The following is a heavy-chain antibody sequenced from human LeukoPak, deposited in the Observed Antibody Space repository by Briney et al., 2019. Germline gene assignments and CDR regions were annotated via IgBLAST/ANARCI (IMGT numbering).Heavy chain of an antibody. J-gene: IGHJ6*02. Sequence: GGSLRLPCAASGFTFSSYAMHWVRQAPGKGLEWVAVISYDGSNKYYADSVKGRFTISRDNSKNTLYLQMNSLRAEDTAVYYCAREWGDIVLMVYALTPGMDVWGQGTTVTVSS. CDR1: GFTFSSYA. CDR3: AREWGDIVLMVYALTPGMDV. D-gene: IGHD2-8*01. V-gene: IGHV3-30-3*01. CDR2: ISYDGSNK.